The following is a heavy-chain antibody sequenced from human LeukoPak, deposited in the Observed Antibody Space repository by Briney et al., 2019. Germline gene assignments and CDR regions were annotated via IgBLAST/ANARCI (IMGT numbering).Heavy chain of an antibody. CDR1: GFTFSSYI. Sequence: GGSLRLSCVVSGFTFSSYIMSWVRQAPGKGLEWVSSISSSSSYIYYADSVKGRFTISRDNAKNSLYLQMNSLRAEDTAVYYCARDSIAAAGTFDYWGQGTLVTVSS. V-gene: IGHV3-21*01. D-gene: IGHD6-13*01. CDR3: ARDSIAAAGTFDY. CDR2: ISSSSSYI. J-gene: IGHJ4*02.